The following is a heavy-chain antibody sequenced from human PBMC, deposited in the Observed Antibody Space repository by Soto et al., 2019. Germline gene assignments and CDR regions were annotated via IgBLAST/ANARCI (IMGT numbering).Heavy chain of an antibody. Sequence: EVQLVESGGGLVQPGGSLRLSCAASGFNFSNYWMHWVRQAPGKGLVWVSRIKSDGSSISYADSVKGRFTISRDNARNTLYLQMNSLRAEDTAVYYCARGGFSGSGSYIQGDYWGQGTLVTVSS. CDR3: ARGGFSGSGSYIQGDY. CDR1: GFNFSNYW. V-gene: IGHV3-74*01. CDR2: IKSDGSSI. J-gene: IGHJ4*02. D-gene: IGHD3-10*01.